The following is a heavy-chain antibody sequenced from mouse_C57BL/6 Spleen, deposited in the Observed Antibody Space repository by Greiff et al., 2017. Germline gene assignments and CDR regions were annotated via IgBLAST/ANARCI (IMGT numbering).Heavy chain of an antibody. D-gene: IGHD1-1*01. CDR3: ARSRYGSGYWYCDV. CDR1: GYTFTSYW. J-gene: IGHJ1*03. CDR2: INPSNGGT. Sequence: QVQLQQPGTELVKPGASVKLSCKASGYTFTSYWMHWVKQRPGQGLEWIGNINPSNGGTNYNEKFKSKATLTVDKSSSTAYMQLSSLTSEDSAVFYCARSRYGSGYWYCDVWGTGTTVTVSS. V-gene: IGHV1-53*01.